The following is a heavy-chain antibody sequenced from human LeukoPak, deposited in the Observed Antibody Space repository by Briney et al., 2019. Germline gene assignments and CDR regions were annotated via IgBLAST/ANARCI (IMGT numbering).Heavy chain of an antibody. V-gene: IGHV1-18*04. Sequence: ASVKVSCKASGYTFTGYYMHWVRQAPGQGLEWMGWISTYNGNTNYAQKLQGRVTMTTDTSTSTAYMELRSLRSDDTAVYYCARDFERNYYDSSGYYENWFDPWGQGTLVTVSS. D-gene: IGHD3-22*01. CDR2: ISTYNGNT. CDR1: GYTFTGYY. J-gene: IGHJ5*02. CDR3: ARDFERNYYDSSGYYENWFDP.